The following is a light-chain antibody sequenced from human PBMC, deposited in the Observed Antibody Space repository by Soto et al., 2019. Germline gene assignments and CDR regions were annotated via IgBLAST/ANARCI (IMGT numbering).Light chain of an antibody. J-gene: IGKJ1*01. CDR1: ESIDNW. V-gene: IGKV1-5*01. CDR3: QQYHTDWT. Sequence: DIQMTQSPSTLSASVGDTVTITCRASESIDNWLAWYQQKPGKAPKLLIFAASTLIRGVPSRFSGRGSGTEFTLTIISLQVDDYATFYCQQYHTDWTFGQGTKVEIK. CDR2: AAS.